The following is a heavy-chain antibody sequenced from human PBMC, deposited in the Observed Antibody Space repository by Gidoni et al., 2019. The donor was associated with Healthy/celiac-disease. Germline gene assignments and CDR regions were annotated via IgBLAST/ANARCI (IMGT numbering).Heavy chain of an antibody. CDR2: IWYDGSNK. D-gene: IGHD4-17*01. Sequence: QVQLVESGGGVVQPGRSLRLSCAASGFTFSSYGMPLVRQAPGKGLEWVAVIWYDGSNKYYADSVKGRFTISRDNSKNTLYLQMNSLRAEDTAVYYCAREIDYDYGGNSGVGWFDPWGQGTLVTVSS. V-gene: IGHV3-33*01. CDR3: AREIDYDYGGNSGVGWFDP. CDR1: GFTFSSYG. J-gene: IGHJ5*02.